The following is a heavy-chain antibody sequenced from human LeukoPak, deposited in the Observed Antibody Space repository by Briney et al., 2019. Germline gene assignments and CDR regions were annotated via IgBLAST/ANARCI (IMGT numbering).Heavy chain of an antibody. CDR1: GFTFSSYS. CDR2: ISSSSSYI. V-gene: IGHV3-21*04. D-gene: IGHD6-13*01. Sequence: GGSLRLSCAASGFTFSSYSMNWVRQAPGKGLEWVSSISSSSSYIYYADSVKGRFTISRDNAKNSLYLQMNSLKAEDSAVYYCARALSSSWSGAVFDYWGQGTLVTVSS. J-gene: IGHJ4*02. CDR3: ARALSSSWSGAVFDY.